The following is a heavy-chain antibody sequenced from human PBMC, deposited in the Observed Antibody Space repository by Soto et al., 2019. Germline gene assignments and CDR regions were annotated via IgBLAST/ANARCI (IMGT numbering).Heavy chain of an antibody. Sequence: ETLSLTCTVSGGSISSYYWSWIRQPPGKGLEWIGYIYYSGSTNYNPSLKSRVTISVDTSKNQFSLKLSSVTAADTAVYYCARDSGSGWYYFDYWGQGTLVTVSS. V-gene: IGHV4-59*01. D-gene: IGHD6-19*01. CDR1: GGSISSYY. J-gene: IGHJ4*02. CDR3: ARDSGSGWYYFDY. CDR2: IYYSGST.